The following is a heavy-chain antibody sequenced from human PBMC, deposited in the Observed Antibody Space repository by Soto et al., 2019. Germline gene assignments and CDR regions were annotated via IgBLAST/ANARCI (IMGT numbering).Heavy chain of an antibody. Sequence: GASVKVSCKASGGTFSSYAISWVRQAPGQGLEWMGGIIPIFGTANYAQKFQGRVTITADESTSTAYMELSSLRSEDTAVYYCARDIYGGNSGAYFDYWGQGTLVTVSS. J-gene: IGHJ4*02. V-gene: IGHV1-69*13. CDR2: IIPIFGTA. CDR3: ARDIYGGNSGAYFDY. D-gene: IGHD4-17*01. CDR1: GGTFSSYA.